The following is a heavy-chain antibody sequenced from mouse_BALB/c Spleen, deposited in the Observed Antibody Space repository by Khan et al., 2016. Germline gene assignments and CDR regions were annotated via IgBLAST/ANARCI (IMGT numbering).Heavy chain of an antibody. CDR1: GYSITSDYA. J-gene: IGHJ2*01. V-gene: IGHV3-2*02. Sequence: EVQLQESGPGLVKPSQSLSLTCTVTGYSITSDYAWNWIRQFPGNKLDWMGYISYSGSTSYNPSLKSRISITQNPSNNQFFLQLNSVTTEDTATSYCASGGAFDYWGQGTTLTVSS. CDR3: ASGGAFDY. CDR2: ISYSGST.